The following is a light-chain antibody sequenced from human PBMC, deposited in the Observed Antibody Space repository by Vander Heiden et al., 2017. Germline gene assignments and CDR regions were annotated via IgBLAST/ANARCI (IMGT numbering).Light chain of an antibody. CDR2: QDS. Sequence: SYELTQPPSVSVSPGQTASITCSGDKLGDKYACWYQQKPGQSPVLVIYQDSKRPSGIPERFSGSNSGNTATLTISGTQAMDEADYYCQAWDSSTGGVFGTGTKVTGL. J-gene: IGLJ1*01. V-gene: IGLV3-1*01. CDR3: QAWDSSTGGV. CDR1: KLGDKY.